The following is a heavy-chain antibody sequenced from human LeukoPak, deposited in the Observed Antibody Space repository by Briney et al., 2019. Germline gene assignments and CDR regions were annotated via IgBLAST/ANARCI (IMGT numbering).Heavy chain of an antibody. Sequence: SGGSLRLSCTGFGFIFGDHAMSWVRQAPGKGLEWVGFIRSKAYGATTEYAASVKRRFTISRDDSKGIAYLQMNSLEIEDTAVYYCARGPILLWLHNGMDVWGQGTTVTVSS. D-gene: IGHD6-19*01. V-gene: IGHV3-49*04. CDR2: IRSKAYGATT. CDR3: ARGPILLWLHNGMDV. J-gene: IGHJ6*02. CDR1: GFIFGDHA.